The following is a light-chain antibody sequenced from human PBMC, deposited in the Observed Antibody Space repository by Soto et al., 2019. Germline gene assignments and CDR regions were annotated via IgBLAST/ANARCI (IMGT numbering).Light chain of an antibody. CDR2: DVS. CDR3: CSFAGSYPWV. J-gene: IGLJ3*02. CDR1: SSDIGGYNY. Sequence: QSALTQPRSVSGSPGQSVTISCTGTSSDIGGYNYVSWYQQHPGKAPKLIIYDVSQRPSGVPDRFSGSKSGNTASLTVSGLQAEDDADYYCCSFAGSYPWVFGGGTKLTVL. V-gene: IGLV2-11*01.